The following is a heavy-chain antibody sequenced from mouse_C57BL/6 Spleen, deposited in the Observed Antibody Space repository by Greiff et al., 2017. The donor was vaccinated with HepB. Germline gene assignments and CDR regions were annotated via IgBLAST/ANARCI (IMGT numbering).Heavy chain of an antibody. CDR2: ISNGGGST. CDR1: GFTFSDYY. D-gene: IGHD3-3*01. V-gene: IGHV5-12*01. J-gene: IGHJ4*01. CDR3: ARQLGLRGAMDY. Sequence: EVQRVESGGGLVQPGGSLKLSCAASGFTFSDYYMYWVRQTPEKRLEWVAYISNGGGSTYYPDTVKGRFTISRDNAKNTLYLQMSRLKSEDTAMYYCARQLGLRGAMDYWGQGTSVTVSS.